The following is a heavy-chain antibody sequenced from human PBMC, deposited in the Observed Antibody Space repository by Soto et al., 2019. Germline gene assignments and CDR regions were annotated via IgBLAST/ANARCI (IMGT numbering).Heavy chain of an antibody. Sequence: PGGSLRLSCAAYGFTFNSYWMSWVRQAPGKGLERVANVKQDGSEKYYVDYVKGRFTISRDNAMILLYLQMNSLRAEDTAVYYCARFYYDSSGYLPSPYYYYYGMDVWGQGT. V-gene: IGHV3-7*04. CDR2: VKQDGSEK. CDR1: GFTFNSYW. CDR3: ARFYYDSSGYLPSPYYYYYGMDV. D-gene: IGHD3-22*01. J-gene: IGHJ6*02.